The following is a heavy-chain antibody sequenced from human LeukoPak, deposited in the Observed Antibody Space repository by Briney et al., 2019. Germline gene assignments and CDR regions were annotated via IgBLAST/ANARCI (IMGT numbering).Heavy chain of an antibody. CDR2: ISYDGSNK. D-gene: IGHD6-19*01. J-gene: IGHJ4*02. CDR3: AKDPPSSDWYYRMDY. V-gene: IGHV3-30*18. Sequence: PGRSLRLSCAASGFTFSSYGMHWVRQAPGNGLEWVAVISYDGSNKYYADSVKGRFTISRDNSKNTLYLQMNSLRAEDTAVYYCAKDPPSSDWYYRMDYWGQGTLVTVSS. CDR1: GFTFSSYG.